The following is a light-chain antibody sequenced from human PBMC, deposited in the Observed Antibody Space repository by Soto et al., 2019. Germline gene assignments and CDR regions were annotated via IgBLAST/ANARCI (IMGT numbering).Light chain of an antibody. Sequence: EIVMTQSPGTLSVSPGERATLSCRAGQGVTTNFAWYQQKSGQSPRLLIYDVSIRATGVPARFSGTGSETDFTLTISGLETEDFAVYYCQQRSNWPITFGQGTRLEIK. CDR3: QQRSNWPIT. CDR1: QGVTTN. CDR2: DVS. V-gene: IGKV3D-11*01. J-gene: IGKJ5*01.